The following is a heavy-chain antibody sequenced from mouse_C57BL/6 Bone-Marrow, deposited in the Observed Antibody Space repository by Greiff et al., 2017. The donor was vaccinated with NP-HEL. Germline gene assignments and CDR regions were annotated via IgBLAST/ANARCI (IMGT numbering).Heavy chain of an antibody. V-gene: IGHV1-69*01. CDR2: IDPSDSYT. CDR3: ARWGYGSSYSFYYFDY. J-gene: IGHJ2*01. Sequence: QVQLQQSGAELVMPGASVKLSCKASGYTFTSYWMHWVKQRPGQGLEWIGEIDPSDSYTNYNQKFKGKSTLTVDKSSSTAYMQLSSLTSEDSAVYYCARWGYGSSYSFYYFDYWGQGTTLTVSS. D-gene: IGHD1-1*01. CDR1: GYTFTSYW.